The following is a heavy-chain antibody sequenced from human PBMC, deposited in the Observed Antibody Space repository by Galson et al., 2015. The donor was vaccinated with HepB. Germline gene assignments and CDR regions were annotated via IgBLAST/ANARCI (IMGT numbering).Heavy chain of an antibody. CDR3: AKDHSRSAIAYYYYAMDV. CDR1: GFTFSSYA. J-gene: IGHJ6*02. CDR2: ISGSGGGT. V-gene: IGHV3-23*01. D-gene: IGHD6-13*01. Sequence: SLRLSCAASGFTFSSYAMNWVRQAPGEGLEWVSTISGSGGGTYYADSVKGRFTISRDNSKNTLYLQMNSLRADDTAVYYCAKDHSRSAIAYYYYAMDVWGQGTTVTVSS.